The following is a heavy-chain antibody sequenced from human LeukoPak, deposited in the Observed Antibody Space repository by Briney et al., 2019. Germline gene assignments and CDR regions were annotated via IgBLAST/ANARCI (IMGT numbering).Heavy chain of an antibody. J-gene: IGHJ5*02. CDR3: VRGSSANYDT. CDR2: ITRSGDNT. Sequence: GGSLRLSCAASGFTFSSYAMCWVRQAPGKGLQWVSSITRSGDNTYYADSVKGRFTISRDYTKNTLHLQVNSLRAEDTAVYYCVRGSSANYDTWGQGTLVTVSS. V-gene: IGHV3-23*01. CDR1: GFTFSSYA. D-gene: IGHD4/OR15-4a*01.